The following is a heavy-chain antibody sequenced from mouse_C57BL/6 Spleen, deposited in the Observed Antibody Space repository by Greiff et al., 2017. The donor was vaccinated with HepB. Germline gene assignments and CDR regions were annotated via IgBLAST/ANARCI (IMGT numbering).Heavy chain of an antibody. CDR2: ISSGSSTI. Sequence: EVNLVESGGGLVKPGGSLKLSCAASGFTFSDYGMHWVRQAPEKGLEWVAYISSGSSTIYYADTVKGRFTISRDNAKNTLFLQMTSLRSEDTAMYYCARWSIYYDYDGYFDVWGTGTTVTVSS. J-gene: IGHJ1*03. CDR3: ARWSIYYDYDGYFDV. D-gene: IGHD2-4*01. CDR1: GFTFSDYG. V-gene: IGHV5-17*01.